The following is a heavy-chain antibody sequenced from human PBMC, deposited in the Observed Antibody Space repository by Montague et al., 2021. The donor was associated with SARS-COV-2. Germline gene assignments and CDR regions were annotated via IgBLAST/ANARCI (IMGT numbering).Heavy chain of an antibody. V-gene: IGHV4-59*01. CDR1: GGSISSYY. CDR3: ARGIAGTYCGGDCYNNWFDP. Sequence: SETLSLTCTVSGGSISSYYWSWIRQPPGKGLEWIGYIYYSGSTNYNPSLKSRVTISVDTPKNQFSLKLSSVTAADTAVYYCARGIAGTYCGGDCYNNWFDPWGQGTLVTVSS. D-gene: IGHD2-21*02. J-gene: IGHJ5*02. CDR2: IYYSGST.